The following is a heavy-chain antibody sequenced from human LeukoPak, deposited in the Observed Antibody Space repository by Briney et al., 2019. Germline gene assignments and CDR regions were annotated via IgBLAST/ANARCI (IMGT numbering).Heavy chain of an antibody. Sequence: GGSPRLSCAASGFIFDDYAMHWVRHAPGKGLEWVSGISWNSVSIGYADSVKGRFTISRDNAKNSLYLQMNSLRPEDTALYYCAKIVRGGYGMDVWGQGTTVTVS. V-gene: IGHV3-9*01. CDR1: GFIFDDYA. J-gene: IGHJ6*02. CDR2: ISWNSVSI. CDR3: AKIVRGGYGMDV. D-gene: IGHD4-23*01.